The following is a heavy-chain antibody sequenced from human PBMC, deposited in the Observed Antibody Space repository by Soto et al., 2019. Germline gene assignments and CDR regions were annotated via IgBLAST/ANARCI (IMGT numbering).Heavy chain of an antibody. D-gene: IGHD6-19*01. V-gene: IGHV4-34*01. CDR3: AGRQWLKIVDY. Sequence: SETLSLTCAVYGGSFSGYYWSWIRQPPGKGLEWIGEINHSGSTNYNPSLKSRVTISVDTSKNQFSLKLSSVTAADTAVYYCAGRQWLKIVDYWGQGTLVTVSS. J-gene: IGHJ4*02. CDR2: INHSGST. CDR1: GGSFSGYY.